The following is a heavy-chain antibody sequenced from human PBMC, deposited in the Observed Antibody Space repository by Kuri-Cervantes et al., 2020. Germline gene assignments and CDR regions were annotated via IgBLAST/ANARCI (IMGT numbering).Heavy chain of an antibody. Sequence: SETLSLTCTVSGGSISSYYWSWIRQPAGKGLEWIGRIYTSGSTNYNPSLKSRVTISVDKSKNQFSLKLSSVTAADTAVYYCVRGGTRRIVGTTRAFDIWGQGTMVTVSS. CDR3: VRGGTRRIVGTTRAFDI. V-gene: IGHV4-4*07. D-gene: IGHD1-26*01. J-gene: IGHJ3*02. CDR1: GGSISSYY. CDR2: IYTSGST.